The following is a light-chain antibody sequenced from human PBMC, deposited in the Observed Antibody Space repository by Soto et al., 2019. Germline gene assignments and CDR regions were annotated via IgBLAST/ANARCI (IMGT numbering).Light chain of an antibody. V-gene: IGKV3-15*01. J-gene: IGKJ1*01. CDR3: QQYNNWPWT. Sequence: EIVVTQSPATLSVSPGERATLSCRASQSVSSNFAWYQQNPGQAPKLLIYGASTRATGIPARFSGSGSGTEFTLTISSLQSEDFAVYYCQQYNNWPWTFGQGTKVEIK. CDR2: GAS. CDR1: QSVSSN.